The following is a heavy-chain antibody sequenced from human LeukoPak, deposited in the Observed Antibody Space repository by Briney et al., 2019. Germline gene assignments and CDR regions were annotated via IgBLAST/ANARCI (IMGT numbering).Heavy chain of an antibody. CDR1: GFTFSTYG. J-gene: IGHJ4*02. D-gene: IGHD3-10*01. CDR3: AKIGAWFGVDYFDY. Sequence: PGGSLRLSCAASGFTFSTYGMHWVRQAPGKGLEWVAVISYDGSNKYYADSVKGRFTISRDNFKNTLYLQVNSLRAEDTAVYYCAKIGAWFGVDYFDYWGQGTLVTVSS. CDR2: ISYDGSNK. V-gene: IGHV3-30*18.